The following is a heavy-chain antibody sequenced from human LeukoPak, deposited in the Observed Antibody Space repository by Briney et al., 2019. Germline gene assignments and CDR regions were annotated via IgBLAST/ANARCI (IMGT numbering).Heavy chain of an antibody. J-gene: IGHJ4*02. CDR1: GGSISSSSYY. CDR2: IYYTGST. CDR3: ARRAARRRPFDY. Sequence: SETLSLTCTVSGGSISSSSYYWGWIRQPPGKGLEWLGSIYYTGSTYYNPSLKSRVTISVDPSKNPFSLKLSSVTAADTAVYYCARRAARRRPFDYWGQGTLVTVSS. V-gene: IGHV4-39*01. D-gene: IGHD6-6*01.